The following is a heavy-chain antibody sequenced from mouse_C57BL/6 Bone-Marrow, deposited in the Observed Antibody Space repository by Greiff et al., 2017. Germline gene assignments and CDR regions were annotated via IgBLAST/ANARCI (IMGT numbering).Heavy chain of an antibody. CDR2: IYPGNSDT. V-gene: IGHV1-5*01. Sequence: VQLKQSGTVLARPGASVKMSCKTSGYTFTSYWMHWVKQRPGQGLEWIGAIYPGNSDTSYNQKFKGKAKLTAFTSASTAYMELSSLTNEDSAVYYCTRPRLNYGSSYQFAYWGQGTLVTVSA. J-gene: IGHJ3*01. CDR1: GYTFTSYW. D-gene: IGHD1-1*01. CDR3: TRPRLNYGSSYQFAY.